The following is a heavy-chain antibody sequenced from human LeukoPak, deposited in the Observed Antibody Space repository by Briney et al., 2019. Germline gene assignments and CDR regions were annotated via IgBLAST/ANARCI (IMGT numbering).Heavy chain of an antibody. Sequence: SETLSLTCTVSGGSISSSSYYWGWIRQPPGKGLEWIGYIYYSGFTNYNPSLKSRVTISVDTSKNQFSLKLISVTTADTAVYYCARGFLQGARMFDYWGQGTLVTVSS. V-gene: IGHV4-61*05. CDR3: ARGFLQGARMFDY. J-gene: IGHJ4*02. D-gene: IGHD3-3*01. CDR1: GGSISSSSYY. CDR2: IYYSGFT.